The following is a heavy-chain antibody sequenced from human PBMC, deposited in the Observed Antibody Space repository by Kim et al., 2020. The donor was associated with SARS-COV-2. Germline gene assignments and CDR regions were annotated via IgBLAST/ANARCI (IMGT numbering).Heavy chain of an antibody. CDR2: ITDDGSNK. J-gene: IGHJ4*02. CDR1: GFTFNNYV. D-gene: IGHD5-18*01. Sequence: GGSLRLSCAASGFTFNNYVMHWVRQAPGKGLEWVSVITDDGSNKFYADSVKGRFTMSRDNSKNTLYLQMNSLRPDDTAVYYCAKVCRGGYRHGPPDDWGQGTLVTVSS. CDR3: AKVCRGGYRHGPPDD. V-gene: IGHV3-30*18.